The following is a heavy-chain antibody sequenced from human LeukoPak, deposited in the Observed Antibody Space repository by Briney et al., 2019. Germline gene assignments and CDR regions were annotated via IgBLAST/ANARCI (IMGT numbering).Heavy chain of an antibody. J-gene: IGHJ4*02. V-gene: IGHV4-38-2*02. CDR1: GYSISSGYY. CDR2: IYHSGST. Sequence: SETLSLTCTVSGYSISSGYYWGWIRQPPGKGLEWIGSIYHSGSTYYNPSLKSRVTISVDTSKNQFSLKLSSVTAADTAVYYCAGTRGPFDYWGQGTLVTVSS. D-gene: IGHD3-10*01. CDR3: AGTRGPFDY.